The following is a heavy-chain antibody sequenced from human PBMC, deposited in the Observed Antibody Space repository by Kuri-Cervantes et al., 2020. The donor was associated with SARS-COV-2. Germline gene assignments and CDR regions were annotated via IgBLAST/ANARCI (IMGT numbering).Heavy chain of an antibody. CDR3: ARGGYCSGGSCYSRGSTWAFDI. J-gene: IGHJ3*02. V-gene: IGHV1-69*13. CDR1: GYTFTSYD. D-gene: IGHD2-15*01. CDR2: IIPIFGIA. Sequence: SVKVSCKASGYTFTSYDINWVRQAPGQGLEWMGGIIPIFGIANYAQKFQGRVTITADESTSTAYMELSSLRSEDTAVHYCARGGYCSGGSCYSRGSTWAFDIWGQGTMVTVSS.